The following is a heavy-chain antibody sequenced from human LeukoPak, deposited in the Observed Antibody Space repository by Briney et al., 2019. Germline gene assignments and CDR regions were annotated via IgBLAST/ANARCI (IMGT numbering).Heavy chain of an antibody. CDR2: IKPDGSET. V-gene: IGHV3-7*01. D-gene: IGHD2-15*01. J-gene: IGHJ6*02. Sequence: GGSLRLSCAASGFSFSSNWMSWFRQAPGKGLEWVAHIKPDGSETYYVGSVKGRFTISRDNAKNSVYLQMYSLRVDDTAVYYCARDMTGRDCSGGSCYGYGLDVWGQGTTVTVS. CDR1: GFSFSSNW. CDR3: ARDMTGRDCSGGSCYGYGLDV.